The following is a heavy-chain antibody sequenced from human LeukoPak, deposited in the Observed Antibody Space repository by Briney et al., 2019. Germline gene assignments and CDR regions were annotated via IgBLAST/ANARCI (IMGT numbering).Heavy chain of an antibody. J-gene: IGHJ4*02. Sequence: ASVKVSCKASGYLFTSYYIQWVRQAPGQGLEWMGVINPSGGSTNYAQKFQGRVTMSRDTSTSTVYMELSSLRSEDTAVYYCTRNDASGLDYWGQGTLVTVSS. D-gene: IGHD3-10*01. CDR1: GYLFTSYY. V-gene: IGHV1-46*03. CDR2: INPSGGST. CDR3: TRNDASGLDY.